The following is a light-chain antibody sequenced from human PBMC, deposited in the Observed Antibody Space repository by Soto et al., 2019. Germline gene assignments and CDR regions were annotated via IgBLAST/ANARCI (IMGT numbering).Light chain of an antibody. Sequence: QSVLTQPHSASGTPGQRITISCSGSSSNIRGSEVYWYQQLPGTAPKLLIRKNNQRPSGVPDRFSGSKSGTSASLAISGLRSEDEADYYCAAWDGSLSGDVFGAGTKVTVL. CDR2: KNN. J-gene: IGLJ1*01. CDR3: AAWDGSLSGDV. V-gene: IGLV1-47*01. CDR1: SSNIRGSE.